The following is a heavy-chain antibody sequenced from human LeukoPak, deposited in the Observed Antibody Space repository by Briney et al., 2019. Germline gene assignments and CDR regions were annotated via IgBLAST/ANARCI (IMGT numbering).Heavy chain of an antibody. J-gene: IGHJ4*02. Sequence: GGSLRLSCTASGFTFSSYWMHWVRQVPGKGLVWVSRINGDGSSTSYADYVKGRFTIARDNAKNTLYLQMDSLRAEDTAVYYCTRGGDGYNPRLYWGQGTLVTVSS. CDR1: GFTFSSYW. CDR3: TRGGDGYNPRLY. D-gene: IGHD5-24*01. V-gene: IGHV3-74*01. CDR2: INGDGSST.